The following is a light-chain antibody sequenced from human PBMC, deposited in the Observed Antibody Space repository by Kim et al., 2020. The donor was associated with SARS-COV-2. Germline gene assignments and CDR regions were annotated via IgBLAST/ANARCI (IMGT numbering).Light chain of an antibody. CDR3: QSYDSSNWV. V-gene: IGLV6-57*03. Sequence: GKTVTISCTRSSGSIASKYVQWYQQRPGSAPTTVIYEDNKRPSGVPDRFSGSIDSSSNSASLTISGLKTEDEADYYCQSYDSSNWVFGGGTQLTVL. J-gene: IGLJ3*02. CDR1: SGSIASKY. CDR2: EDN.